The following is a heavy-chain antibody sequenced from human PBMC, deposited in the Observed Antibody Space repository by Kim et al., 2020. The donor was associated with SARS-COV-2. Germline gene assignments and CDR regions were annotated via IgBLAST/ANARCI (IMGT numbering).Heavy chain of an antibody. V-gene: IGHV4-30-4*01. Sequence: SETLSLTCTVSGGSINSGYYYWSWIRQPPGKGLEWIGYIYYSGTTYYNPSLRSRVSISVDTSKNQFSLKLSSVTAAYTAVYYCAREGAQLRYFDYWGQGTLVTVSS. CDR2: IYYSGTT. CDR1: GGSINSGYYY. CDR3: AREGAQLRYFDY. J-gene: IGHJ4*02. D-gene: IGHD5-18*01.